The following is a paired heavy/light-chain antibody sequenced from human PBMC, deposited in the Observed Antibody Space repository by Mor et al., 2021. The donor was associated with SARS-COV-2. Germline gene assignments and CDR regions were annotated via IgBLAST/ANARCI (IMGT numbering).Heavy chain of an antibody. D-gene: IGHD6-6*01. CDR2: ITSTSRFT. CDR1: GFTFSSYS. CDR3: GSGPYSSSSTPLD. J-gene: IGHJ4*02. V-gene: IGHV3-21*01. Sequence: EVQLVESGGGLVKPGGSLRLSCAASGFTFSSYSMNWVRQAPGKGLEWVASITSTSRFTYYADSVKGRFSISRDNAKNALFLQMNSLRADDTAVYYCGSGPYSSSSTPLDWGQGTLVTVSS.
Light chain of an antibody. J-gene: IGLJ3*02. Sequence: QTVVTQEPSFSVAPGGTVTLTCGLTSGSVSTTSYATWYQQTPGHVPRTLIYSTDSRSSGVPDRFSGSILGNRAVLTITGAQAHDESIYYCALYMPSGIWVFGGGTNLTVL. CDR3: ALYMPSGIWV. CDR2: STD. V-gene: IGLV8-61*01. CDR1: SGSVSTTSY.